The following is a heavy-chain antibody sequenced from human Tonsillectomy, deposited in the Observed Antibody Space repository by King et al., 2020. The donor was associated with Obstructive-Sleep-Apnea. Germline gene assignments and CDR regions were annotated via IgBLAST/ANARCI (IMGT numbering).Heavy chain of an antibody. V-gene: IGHV3-23*04. D-gene: IGHD2-2*01. CDR1: GFTFSSYA. Sequence: VQLVESGGGLVQPGGSLRLSWAASGFTFSSYAMSWVRQAPGKGLEWVSGISGRCGSPYAPDSVKGRFTISRDNSKNTLSLQMNSLRAYDTAVYYCEKGLLYAPVEYGMDVWGQGTTVTVSS. CDR3: EKGLLYAPVEYGMDV. CDR2: ISGRCGSP. J-gene: IGHJ6*02.